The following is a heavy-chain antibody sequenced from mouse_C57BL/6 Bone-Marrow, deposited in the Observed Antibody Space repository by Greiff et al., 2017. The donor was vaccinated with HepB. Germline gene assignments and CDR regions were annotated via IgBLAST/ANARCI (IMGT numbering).Heavy chain of an antibody. D-gene: IGHD2-3*01. CDR2: IYPSDSET. J-gene: IGHJ3*01. V-gene: IGHV1-61*01. Sequence: QVQLQQPGAELVRPGSSVKLSCKASGYTFTSYWMDWVMQRPGQGLEWIGNIYPSDSETHYNQKFKDKATLTVDKSSSTAYMQLSSLTSEDSAVYYCASSGWLSPWFAYWGQGTLVTVSA. CDR3: ASSGWLSPWFAY. CDR1: GYTFTSYW.